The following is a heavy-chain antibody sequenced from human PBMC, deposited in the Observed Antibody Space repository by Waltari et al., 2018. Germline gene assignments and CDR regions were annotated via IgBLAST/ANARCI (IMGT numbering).Heavy chain of an antibody. CDR1: GYSISSGYY. D-gene: IGHD3-3*01. Sequence: QVQLQESGPGLVKPSETLSLTCTVSGYSISSGYYWGWIRQPPGKGLEWIGSIYHSGSTYYNPALKSRVTIEVDTSKNQFSLKLSSVTAADTAVYYCARSSLFLEWLLPYYFDYWGQGTLVTVSS. J-gene: IGHJ4*02. CDR3: ARSSLFLEWLLPYYFDY. V-gene: IGHV4-38-2*02. CDR2: IYHSGST.